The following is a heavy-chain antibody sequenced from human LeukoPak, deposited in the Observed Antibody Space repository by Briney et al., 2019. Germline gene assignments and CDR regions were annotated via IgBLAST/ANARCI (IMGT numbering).Heavy chain of an antibody. Sequence: AGGSLRLSCAASGFTFSTYGMSWVRRAPGKGLEWVSGISGSGGSTYYADSVKGRFTISRDNSKNTLYLQMNSLRAEDTAVYYCAKGVTGSYAYFDYWGQGTLVTVSS. V-gene: IGHV3-23*01. CDR2: ISGSGGST. CDR1: GFTFSTYG. CDR3: AKGVTGSYAYFDY. J-gene: IGHJ4*02. D-gene: IGHD1-26*01.